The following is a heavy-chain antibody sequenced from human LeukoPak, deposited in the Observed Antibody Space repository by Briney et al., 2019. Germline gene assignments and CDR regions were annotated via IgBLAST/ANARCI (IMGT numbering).Heavy chain of an antibody. Sequence: SVKVSCKASGGTFSSYAISWVRQAPGQGLEWMGRIIPIFGTANYAQKFQGRVTTTTDESTSTAYMELSSLRSEDTAVYYCARAGRYNWNYGVYFDYWGQGTLVTVSS. CDR3: ARAGRYNWNYGVYFDY. D-gene: IGHD1-7*01. V-gene: IGHV1-69*05. CDR2: IIPIFGTA. J-gene: IGHJ4*02. CDR1: GGTFSSYA.